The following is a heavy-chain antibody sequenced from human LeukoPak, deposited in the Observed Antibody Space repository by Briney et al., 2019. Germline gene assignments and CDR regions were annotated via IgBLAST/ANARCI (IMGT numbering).Heavy chain of an antibody. CDR2: INTKTGAT. D-gene: IGHD3-22*01. CDR3: ARGYYDGSDFEYFQH. J-gene: IGHJ1*01. V-gene: IGHV1-2*02. CDR1: GYKLTDNW. Sequence: ASVTVSCKAFGYKLTDNWIHWVRQTPGQGLEWMGWINTKTGATNIAQKFQGRVTMTRDTSVNTAYMELSRLKSDDTAVYYCARGYYDGSDFEYFQHWGQGTLVTVSS.